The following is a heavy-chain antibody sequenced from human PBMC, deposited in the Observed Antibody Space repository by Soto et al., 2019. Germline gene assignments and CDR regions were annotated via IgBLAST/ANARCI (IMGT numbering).Heavy chain of an antibody. CDR1: GFTVSSNY. Sequence: EVQLVESGGGLVQPGGSLRLSCAASGFTVSSNYMSWVRQAPGKGLEWVSVIYSGGSTYYADSAKGRFTISRDNSENTLYLQMNSLRAEDTAVYYCARTCSGGTCSFDYWGQGTLVTVSS. CDR2: IYSGGST. J-gene: IGHJ4*02. V-gene: IGHV3-66*01. D-gene: IGHD2-15*01. CDR3: ARTCSGGTCSFDY.